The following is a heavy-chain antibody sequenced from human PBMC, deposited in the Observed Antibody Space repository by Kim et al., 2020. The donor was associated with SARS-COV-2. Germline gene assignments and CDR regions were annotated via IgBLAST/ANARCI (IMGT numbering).Heavy chain of an antibody. CDR2: ISAYNGNT. D-gene: IGHD6-13*01. J-gene: IGHJ6*02. CDR1: GYTFTSYG. V-gene: IGHV1-18*04. CDR3: ARDGSSWPIIEIGYYYGMDV. Sequence: ASVKVSCKASGYTFTSYGISWVRQAPGQGLEWMGWISAYNGNTNYAQKLQGRVTMTTDTSTSTAYMELRSLRSDDTAVYYCARDGSSWPIIEIGYYYGMDVWGQGTTVTVSS.